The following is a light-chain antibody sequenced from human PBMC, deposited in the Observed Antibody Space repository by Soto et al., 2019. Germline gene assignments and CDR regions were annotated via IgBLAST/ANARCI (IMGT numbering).Light chain of an antibody. CDR1: SSDVGGYNF. CDR2: DVS. CDR3: CSYAGTYSVV. J-gene: IGLJ2*01. Sequence: QSALTQPRSVSGSPGQSVAISCTGTSSDVGGYNFVSWYQHHPGEAPKLLIYDVSKWSPGVPDRFSGSKSGNTASLTISGLQAEDEADYYCCSYAGTYSVVFGGGTKLTVL. V-gene: IGLV2-11*01.